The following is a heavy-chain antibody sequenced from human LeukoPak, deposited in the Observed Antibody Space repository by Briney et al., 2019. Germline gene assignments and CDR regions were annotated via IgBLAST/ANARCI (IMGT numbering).Heavy chain of an antibody. D-gene: IGHD3-10*01. CDR2: IRSKVNSYAT. CDR1: GFTFSGSA. Sequence: PGGSLKLSCAASGFTFSGSAMHWVRQASGKGLEWVGRIRSKVNSYATAYAASVEGRFTISRDDSKNTAYLQMNSLNTEDTDVYYCTSSRGDYYYYGMDVLGQGTTVTVSS. CDR3: TSSRGDYYYYGMDV. J-gene: IGHJ6*02. V-gene: IGHV3-73*01.